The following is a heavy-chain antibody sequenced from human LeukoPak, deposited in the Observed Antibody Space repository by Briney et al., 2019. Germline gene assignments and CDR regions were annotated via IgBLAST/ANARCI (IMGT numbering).Heavy chain of an antibody. V-gene: IGHV4-30-4*01. CDR2: IYYSGST. D-gene: IGHD5-24*01. CDR3: ARDPSPVEMATMAC. CDR1: GGSISSGDYY. J-gene: IGHJ4*02. Sequence: PSQTLSLTCTVSGGSISSGDYYWSWIRQPPGKGLEWIGYIYYSGSTYYNPSLKSRVTISVDTSKNQFSLKLSSVTAADTAVYYCARDPSPVEMATMACWGQGTLVTVSS.